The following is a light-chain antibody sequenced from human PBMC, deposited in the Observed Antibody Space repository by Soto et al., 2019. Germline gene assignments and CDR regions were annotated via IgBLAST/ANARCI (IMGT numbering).Light chain of an antibody. Sequence: DIVMTQTPLSLSVTPGQPASISCKSSQSLLRSDGKTSLYWYLQKPGQPPQLLIYEVSNRFYGVQGRLSGGGSGTDFTLEISRVEADDVGVYYCMQNIQLPRPFGQGTKLEIK. CDR3: MQNIQLPRP. V-gene: IGKV2D-29*01. CDR2: EVS. CDR1: QSLLRSDGKTS. J-gene: IGKJ2*01.